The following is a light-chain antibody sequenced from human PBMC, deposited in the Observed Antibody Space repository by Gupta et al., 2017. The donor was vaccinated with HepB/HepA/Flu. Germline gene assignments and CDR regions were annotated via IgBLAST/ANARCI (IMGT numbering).Light chain of an antibody. Sequence: SSELTQDPAVSVALGQTVRITCQGDSLRSYYASWYQQKPGQAPVLCIYGKNNRPSGIPDRFAGSSSGNTVSLTITGAQAEDEADYDCYSRDSSGNSGDGFGTGNKVTVL. CDR1: SLRSYY. J-gene: IGLJ1*01. CDR3: YSRDSSGNSGDG. CDR2: GKN. V-gene: IGLV3-19*01.